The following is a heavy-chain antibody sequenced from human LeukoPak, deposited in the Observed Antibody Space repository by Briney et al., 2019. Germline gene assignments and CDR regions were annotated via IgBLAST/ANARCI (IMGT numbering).Heavy chain of an antibody. CDR1: GFTFRSYS. V-gene: IGHV3-21*01. CDR3: ARELPVWEDYYYYYMDV. D-gene: IGHD3-16*01. CDR2: ISSSSSYI. J-gene: IGHJ6*03. Sequence: PGGSLRLSCAASGFTFRSYSMNWVRQAPGKGLEWVSSISSSSSYIYYADSVKGRFTISRDNAKNSLYLQMNSLRAEDTAVYYCARELPVWEDYYYYYMDVWGKGTTVTVSS.